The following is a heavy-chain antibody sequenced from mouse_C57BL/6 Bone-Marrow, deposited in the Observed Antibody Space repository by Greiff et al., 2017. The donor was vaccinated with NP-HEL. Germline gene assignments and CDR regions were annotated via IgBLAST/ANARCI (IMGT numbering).Heavy chain of an antibody. Sequence: QVQLKQPGAELVKPGASVKMSCKASGYTFTSYWITWVKQRPGQGLEWIGDIYPGSGSTNYNEKFKSKATLTVDTSSSTAYMQLSSLTSADSAVYYCARMYGTLEYWGENTTLTDSS. V-gene: IGHV1-55*01. J-gene: IGHJ2*01. CDR1: GYTFTSYW. CDR3: ARMYGTLEY. D-gene: IGHD2-10*02. CDR2: IYPGSGST.